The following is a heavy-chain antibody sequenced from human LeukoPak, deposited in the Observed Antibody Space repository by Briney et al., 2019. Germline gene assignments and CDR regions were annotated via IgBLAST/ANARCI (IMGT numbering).Heavy chain of an antibody. J-gene: IGHJ5*02. CDR2: VIPIVGIT. V-gene: IGHV1-69*02. D-gene: IGHD3-10*01. CDR1: GGTLSSYP. Sequence: ASVKVSCKASGGTLSSYPISWVRQAPGQGLEWMGRVIPIVGITNYGQKFQGRVTLTADISTNTSYMELSGLTFDDTAIYYCARSVASPDAGRGNWFGPWGQGTLGTVSS. CDR3: ARSVASPDAGRGNWFGP.